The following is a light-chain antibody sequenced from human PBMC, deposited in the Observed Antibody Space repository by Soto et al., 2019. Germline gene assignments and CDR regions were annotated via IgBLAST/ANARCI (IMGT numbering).Light chain of an antibody. Sequence: RWTHSPPRLSASGGDGVPISCCASQSISGWLDWYQKNKGKAPKLLMSDASSLERGVPSRLRGSGYGTEFTITISSMHPDDFETYYYQQYDDNPRTFGLGTQVDI. J-gene: IGKJ1*01. CDR3: QQYDDNPRT. CDR1: QSISGW. CDR2: DAS. V-gene: IGKV1-5*01.